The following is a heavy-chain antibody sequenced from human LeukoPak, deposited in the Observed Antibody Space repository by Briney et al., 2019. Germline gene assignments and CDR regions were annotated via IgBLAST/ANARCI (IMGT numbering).Heavy chain of an antibody. CDR2: ISYDGSNK. D-gene: IGHD3-10*01. CDR3: ARDRDYSFDY. CDR1: GFTFSSYA. V-gene: IGHV3-30-3*01. Sequence: GGSLRLSCAASGFTFSSYAMHWVRQAPGKGLEWVAVISYDGSNKYYADSVKGRFTISRDNSKNTLYLQMNSLRAEDTAVYYCARDRDYSFDYWGQGTLVTVSS. J-gene: IGHJ4*02.